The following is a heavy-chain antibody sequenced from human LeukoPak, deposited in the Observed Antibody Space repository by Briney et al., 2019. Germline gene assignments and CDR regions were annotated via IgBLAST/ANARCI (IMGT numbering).Heavy chain of an antibody. CDR3: ANVAGRLGY. Sequence: GGSLRLSCAASGFTFSSYAMTWVRQAPDKGLEWVSAISGSDGSTYYADSVKGRFTISRDDSQNTLYLQMNSLRAEDTAVYYCANVAGRLGYWGQGTLVTVSS. D-gene: IGHD6-19*01. V-gene: IGHV3-23*01. CDR1: GFTFSSYA. J-gene: IGHJ4*02. CDR2: ISGSDGST.